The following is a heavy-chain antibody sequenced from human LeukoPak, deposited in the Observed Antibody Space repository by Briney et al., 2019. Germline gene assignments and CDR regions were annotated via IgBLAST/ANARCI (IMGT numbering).Heavy chain of an antibody. CDR3: ARDGGNSYYDSSGYYWFDY. D-gene: IGHD3-22*01. CDR1: GFTFSDYY. Sequence: SLRLSCAASGFTFSDYYMSWIRQAPGKGLEWVAVIWYDGSNKYYADSVKGRFTISRDNSKNTLYLQMNSLRAEDTAVYYCARDGGNSYYDSSGYYWFDYWGQGTLVTVSS. J-gene: IGHJ4*02. CDR2: IWYDGSNK. V-gene: IGHV3-33*08.